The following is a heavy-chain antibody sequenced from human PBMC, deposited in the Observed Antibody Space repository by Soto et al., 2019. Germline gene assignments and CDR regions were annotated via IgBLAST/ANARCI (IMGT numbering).Heavy chain of an antibody. CDR3: AKSPSSGDYPLGY. J-gene: IGHJ4*02. Sequence: EVQLVESGGGLVQPGRSLRLSFAASGFTFDDYAMHWVRQAPGKGLAWVSGISWNSGSIGYADSVKGRFTISRDNAKNSLYLQMNSLRAEDTALYYCAKSPSSGDYPLGYWGQGTLVTVSS. CDR1: GFTFDDYA. CDR2: ISWNSGSI. V-gene: IGHV3-9*01. D-gene: IGHD4-17*01.